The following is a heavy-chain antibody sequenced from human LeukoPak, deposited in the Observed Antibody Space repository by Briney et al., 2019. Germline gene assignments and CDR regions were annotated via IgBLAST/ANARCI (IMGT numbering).Heavy chain of an antibody. V-gene: IGHV1-2*02. D-gene: IGHD4-23*01. Sequence: ASVKVSCKASGYTFTGYYIHWVRQAPGQGLEWMGWINPNSGGTNYAQTFQGRVTMTRDTSIGTVYMELSSLRSDDTAVYYCSRDFLGGWFEPWGQGTLVTVSS. CDR3: SRDFLGGWFEP. J-gene: IGHJ5*02. CDR2: INPNSGGT. CDR1: GYTFTGYY.